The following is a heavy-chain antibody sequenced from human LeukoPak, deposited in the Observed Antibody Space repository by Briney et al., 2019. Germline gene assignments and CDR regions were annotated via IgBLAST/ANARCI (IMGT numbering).Heavy chain of an antibody. J-gene: IGHJ6*02. D-gene: IGHD2-2*01. CDR2: ISAYNGNT. CDR3: AREKTIVVVPAAILGYYYYGMDV. V-gene: IGHV1-18*01. Sequence: ASVKVSCKASGYTFTSYGISWVRQAPEQGLEWMGWISAYNGNTNYAQKLQGRVTMTTDTSTSTAYMELRSLRSDDTAVYYCAREKTIVVVPAAILGYYYYGMDVWGQGTTVTVSS. CDR1: GYTFTSYG.